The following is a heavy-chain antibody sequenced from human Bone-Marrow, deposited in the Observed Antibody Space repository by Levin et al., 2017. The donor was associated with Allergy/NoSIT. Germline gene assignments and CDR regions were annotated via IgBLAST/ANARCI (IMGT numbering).Heavy chain of an antibody. J-gene: IGHJ4*02. D-gene: IGHD6-19*01. V-gene: IGHV3-11*01. Sequence: GESLKISCAASGFTFSDYYMSWFRQAPGKGLEWVSYISGGGTAMSYADSVKGRFPISRDNTKNSLYLQMNSLRAEDTAVYYCARVVRTVAAGETDYWGQGTLVTVSS. CDR3: ARVVRTVAAGETDY. CDR2: ISGGGTAM. CDR1: GFTFSDYY.